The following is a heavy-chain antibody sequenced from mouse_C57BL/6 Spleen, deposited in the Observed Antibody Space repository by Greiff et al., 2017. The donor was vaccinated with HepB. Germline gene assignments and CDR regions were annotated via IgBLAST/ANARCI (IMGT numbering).Heavy chain of an antibody. CDR2: IYPGDGDT. CDR1: GYAFSSSW. J-gene: IGHJ3*01. D-gene: IGHD2-3*01. Sequence: QVQLQQSGPELVKPGASVKISCKASGYAFSSSWMNWVKQRPGKGLEWIGRIYPGDGDTNYNGKFKGKATLTADKSSSTAYMQLSSLTSEDSAVYFLARGGWGLLRFAYWGQGTLVTVSA. CDR3: ARGGWGLLRFAY. V-gene: IGHV1-82*01.